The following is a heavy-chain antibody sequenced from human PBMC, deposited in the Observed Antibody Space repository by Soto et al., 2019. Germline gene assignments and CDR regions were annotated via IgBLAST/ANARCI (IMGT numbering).Heavy chain of an antibody. CDR1: GFTFNNFP. J-gene: IGHJ4*02. Sequence: QAQLVESGGGVVQPGRSLRLSCAASGFTFNNFPMHWVRQAPGKGLEWVAVISHDGINKYYADAVKGRFTISRDNSKNTLSLQMNRLRREDTAVYYCAREKTVVAPRLDYWGQGTLVTVSS. V-gene: IGHV3-30-3*01. CDR2: ISHDGINK. CDR3: AREKTVVAPRLDY. D-gene: IGHD2-21*01.